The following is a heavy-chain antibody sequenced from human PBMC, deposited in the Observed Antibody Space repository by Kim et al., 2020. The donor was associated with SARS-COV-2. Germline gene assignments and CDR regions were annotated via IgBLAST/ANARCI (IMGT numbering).Heavy chain of an antibody. CDR1: GYSISSGYY. CDR3: ASLPAYCSGGSCYFDY. J-gene: IGHJ4*03. D-gene: IGHD2-15*01. V-gene: IGHV4-38-2*02. Sequence: SETLSLTCTVSGYSISSGYYWGWIRQPPGKGLEWIGSIYHSGSTYYNPSLKSRVTISVDTSKNQFSLKLSSVTAADTAVYYCASLPAYCSGGSCYFDY. CDR2: IYHSGST.